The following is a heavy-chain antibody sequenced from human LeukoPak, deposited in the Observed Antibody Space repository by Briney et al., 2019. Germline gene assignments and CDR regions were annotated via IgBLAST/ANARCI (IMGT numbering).Heavy chain of an antibody. V-gene: IGHV1-69*13. CDR2: IIPIFGTG. Sequence: SVKLSCKASGGTFRRYAISWVRQPPAQGLEWVGGIIPIFGTGNYAQKFQGRVPYTEDESTGTAYMELSSLGSEDTAVYYCARVGGWGRGSRLGLYYYYYMDVWGKGTTVTVSS. J-gene: IGHJ6*03. CDR3: ARVGGWGRGSRLGLYYYYYMDV. D-gene: IGHD1-26*01. CDR1: GGTFRRYA.